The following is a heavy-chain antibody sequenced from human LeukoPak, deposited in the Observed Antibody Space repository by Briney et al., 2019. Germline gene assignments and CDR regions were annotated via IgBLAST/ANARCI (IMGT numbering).Heavy chain of an antibody. J-gene: IGHJ6*02. CDR3: AIHDFKWFGELLYYYYYGMDV. D-gene: IGHD3-10*01. V-gene: IGHV3-64D*06. CDR2: ICSNGGST. Sequence: GGSLRLSCSASGFTFSSYAMHWVRQAPGKGLEYVSAICSNGGSTYYADSVKGRFTISRDSSKNTLYLQMSSLRAEDTAVYYCAIHDFKWFGELLYYYYYGMDVWGQGTTVTVSS. CDR1: GFTFSSYA.